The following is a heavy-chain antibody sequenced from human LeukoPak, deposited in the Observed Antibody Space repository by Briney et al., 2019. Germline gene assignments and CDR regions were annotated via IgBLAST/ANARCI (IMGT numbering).Heavy chain of an antibody. CDR1: VYTFTGYY. Sequence: ASEKVPCKASVYTFTGYYMHWVRQAPAQGLEWMGWINPNSGGTNYAQKFQGRVTMTRDTSISTAYMELSRLRSDDTAVYYCAREAAAGRDPPDYWGQGTLVTVSS. J-gene: IGHJ4*02. V-gene: IGHV1-2*02. CDR3: AREAAAGRDPPDY. CDR2: INPNSGGT. D-gene: IGHD6-13*01.